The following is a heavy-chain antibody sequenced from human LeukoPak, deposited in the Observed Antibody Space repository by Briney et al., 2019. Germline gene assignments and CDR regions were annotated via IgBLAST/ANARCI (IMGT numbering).Heavy chain of an antibody. J-gene: IGHJ3*02. CDR3: AREWAMVRGVIRAFDI. V-gene: IGHV4-39*02. CDR2: IYYSGST. D-gene: IGHD3-10*01. Sequence: SETLSLTCTVSGGSISSSSYYWGWIRQPPGKGLEWIGSIYYSGSTYYNPSLKSRVTISVDTSKDQFSLKLSSVTAADTAVYYCAREWAMVRGVIRAFDIWGQGTMVTVSS. CDR1: GGSISSSSYY.